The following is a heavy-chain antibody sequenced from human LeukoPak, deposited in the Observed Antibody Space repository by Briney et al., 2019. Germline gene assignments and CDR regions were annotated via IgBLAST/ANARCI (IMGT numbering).Heavy chain of an antibody. Sequence: GGSLRLSCAASGFTFSSYALQWVRQAPGKGLEWLTVISYDGNTKYYADSVKGRFTISRDNFKNTLYLQMNSLRAEDTAVYYCAGESGIASAQGAFDFWGQGTMVTVSS. D-gene: IGHD6-13*01. CDR2: ISYDGNTK. CDR3: AGESGIASAQGAFDF. J-gene: IGHJ3*01. CDR1: GFTFSSYA. V-gene: IGHV3-30*04.